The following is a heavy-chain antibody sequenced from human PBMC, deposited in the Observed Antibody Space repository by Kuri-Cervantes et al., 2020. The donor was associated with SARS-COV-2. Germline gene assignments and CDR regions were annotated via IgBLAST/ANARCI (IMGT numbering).Heavy chain of an antibody. D-gene: IGHD6-19*01. V-gene: IGHV3-74*01. CDR3: ARQGQVPRIALDI. Sequence: GGSLRLSCEASGFIFNSYWIHWVRQVPGKGLVWVSSINTDGSSTNYADSVKGRFTISRDNAKNTLYLRMSNLRAEDTAVYYCARQGQVPRIALDIWGQGKMVTVSS. CDR1: GFIFNSYW. CDR2: INTDGSST. J-gene: IGHJ3*02.